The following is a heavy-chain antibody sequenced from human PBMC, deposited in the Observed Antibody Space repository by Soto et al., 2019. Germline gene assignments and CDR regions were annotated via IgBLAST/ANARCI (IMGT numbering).Heavy chain of an antibody. CDR3: ARESHDILTGPPWVWYFDL. J-gene: IGHJ2*01. CDR2: INDRGSI. V-gene: IGHV4-34*01. Sequence: QVQLQQWGAGPLRPLETLSLTCGVSGGSFSGYYWAWIRQSPGKGLEWIGEINDRGSINYNPSLKSLVSISVDTSKNHYSLNLRSVTAADTPVYYCARESHDILTGPPWVWYFDLWGRGTLVSVSS. CDR1: GGSFSGYY. D-gene: IGHD3-9*01.